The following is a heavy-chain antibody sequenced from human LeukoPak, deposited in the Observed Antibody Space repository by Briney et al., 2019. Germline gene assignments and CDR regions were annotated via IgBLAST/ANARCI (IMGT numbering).Heavy chain of an antibody. CDR2: FDPEDGET. J-gene: IGHJ4*02. V-gene: IGHV1-24*01. CDR1: GYTLTELS. Sequence: VASVKVSCKVSGYTLTELSMHWVRQAPGKGLEWMGGFDPEDGETIYAQKFQGRVTMTEDTSTDTAYMELSSLRSEDTAVYYCARDSDCSSTSCPFDYWGQGTLVTVSS. CDR3: ARDSDCSSTSCPFDY. D-gene: IGHD2-2*01.